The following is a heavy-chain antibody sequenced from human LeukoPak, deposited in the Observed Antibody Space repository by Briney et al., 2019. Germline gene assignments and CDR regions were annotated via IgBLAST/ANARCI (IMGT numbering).Heavy chain of an antibody. Sequence: SVKVSCKASGGTFSSYAISWVRQAPGQGLEWMGGIIPIFGTANYAQEFQGRVTITADKSTSTAYMELSSLRSEDTAVYYCARDMAWSPHYGSGSCYWFDPWGQGTLVTVSS. V-gene: IGHV1-69*06. CDR1: GGTFSSYA. D-gene: IGHD3-10*01. J-gene: IGHJ5*02. CDR3: ARDMAWSPHYGSGSCYWFDP. CDR2: IIPIFGTA.